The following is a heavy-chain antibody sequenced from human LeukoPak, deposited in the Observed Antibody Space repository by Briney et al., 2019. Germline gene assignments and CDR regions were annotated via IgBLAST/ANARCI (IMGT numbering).Heavy chain of an antibody. CDR1: GYSFTSYW. V-gene: IGHV5-10-1*01. J-gene: IGHJ4*02. CDR2: IDPSDSYT. CDR3: ARHAGSGRKDGYNR. D-gene: IGHD5-24*01. Sequence: GASLQISCKGSGYSFTSYWISWVRQMPGKGLEWMGRIDPSDSYTNYSPSFQGHVTISADKSINTAYLQWSSLKASDTAMYYCARHAGSGRKDGYNRWGQGTLVTVSS.